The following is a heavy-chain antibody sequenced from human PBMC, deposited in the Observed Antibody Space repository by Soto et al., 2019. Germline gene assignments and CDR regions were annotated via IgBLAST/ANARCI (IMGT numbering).Heavy chain of an antibody. CDR1: GGTFSSYA. V-gene: IGHV1-69*13. J-gene: IGHJ6*02. Sequence: ASVKVSCKASGGTFSSYAISWVRQAPGQGLEWMGCIIPIFGTANYAQKFQGRVTITADESTSTAYMELSSLRSEDTAVYYCAGRNVDTAMLLYYYGMDVGGQGTTVTVSS. D-gene: IGHD5-18*01. CDR3: AGRNVDTAMLLYYYGMDV. CDR2: IIPIFGTA.